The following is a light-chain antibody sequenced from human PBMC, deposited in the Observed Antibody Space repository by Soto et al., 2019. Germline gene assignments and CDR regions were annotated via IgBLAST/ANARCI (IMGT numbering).Light chain of an antibody. CDR3: CSYAGSSTWV. CDR1: SSDVGSYNL. CDR2: EDT. Sequence: QSALTQPASVSGSPGQTITISCTGTSSDVGSYNLVSWYQQLPGTAPKLMIYEDTKRPSGLSDRFSGSKSGNTASLTISGLQSEDEADYYCCSYAGSSTWVFDGGPKLTVL. V-gene: IGLV2-23*01. J-gene: IGLJ3*02.